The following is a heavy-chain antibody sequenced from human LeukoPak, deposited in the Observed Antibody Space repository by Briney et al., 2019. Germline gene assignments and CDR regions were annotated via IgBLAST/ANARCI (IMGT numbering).Heavy chain of an antibody. D-gene: IGHD3-10*01. CDR3: ARVTRFGGYYFDY. Sequence: SETLSLTCTVSGGSISSYYWSWIRQPPGKGLEWIGYIYYSGSTNYNPSLKSRVTISVDTSKNQFSQKLSSVTAADTAVYYCARVTRFGGYYFDYWGQGTLVTVSS. J-gene: IGHJ4*02. CDR2: IYYSGST. CDR1: GGSISSYY. V-gene: IGHV4-59*01.